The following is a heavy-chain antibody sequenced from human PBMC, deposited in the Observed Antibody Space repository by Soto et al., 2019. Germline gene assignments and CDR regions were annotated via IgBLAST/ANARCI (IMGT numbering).Heavy chain of an antibody. CDR1: GFIVSDTY. D-gene: IGHD2-15*01. J-gene: IGHJ3*02. CDR2: ISNRGDT. CDR3: ARQPRYCRGDSCSITGDAFDI. Sequence: EVQLVESGGGLVQPGGSLRLSCTASGFIVSDTYMNWVRQAPGKGLEWVSVISNRGDTHYADSVRGRFSLSRDIAENTVHLQMNNLRVEDTAVYYCARQPRYCRGDSCSITGDAFDIWGQGTMVTVSS. V-gene: IGHV3-66*04.